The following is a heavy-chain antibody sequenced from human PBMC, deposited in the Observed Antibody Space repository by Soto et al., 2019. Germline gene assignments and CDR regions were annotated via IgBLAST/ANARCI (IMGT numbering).Heavy chain of an antibody. Sequence: GGSLRLSCAASGFTFDDYTMHWVRQAPGKGLEWVSLISWDGGSTYYADSVKGRFTISRDNSKNSLYLQMSSLRTEDTALYYCAKARHRLTTGTTDYFDYWGQGTLVTVSS. CDR2: ISWDGGST. CDR3: AKARHRLTTGTTDYFDY. V-gene: IGHV3-43*01. CDR1: GFTFDDYT. D-gene: IGHD1-1*01. J-gene: IGHJ4*02.